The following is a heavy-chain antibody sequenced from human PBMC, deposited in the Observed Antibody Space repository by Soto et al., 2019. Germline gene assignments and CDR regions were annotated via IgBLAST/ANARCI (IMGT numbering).Heavy chain of an antibody. Sequence: SVKVSCKASGGTFSSYAISWVRQAPGQGLEWMGGIIPIFGTANYAQKFQGRVTITADESTSTAYMELSSLRSEDTAVYYCARDLSRYYDFWSGPVSYYYGMDVWGQGTTVTVSS. V-gene: IGHV1-69*13. CDR2: IIPIFGTA. D-gene: IGHD3-3*01. CDR1: GGTFSSYA. CDR3: ARDLSRYYDFWSGPVSYYYGMDV. J-gene: IGHJ6*02.